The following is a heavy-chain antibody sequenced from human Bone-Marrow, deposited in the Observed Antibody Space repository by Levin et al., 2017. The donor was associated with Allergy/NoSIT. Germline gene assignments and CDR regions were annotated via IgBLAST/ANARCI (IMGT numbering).Heavy chain of an antibody. CDR1: GGSISSSDYF. D-gene: IGHD1-1*01. J-gene: IGHJ4*02. Sequence: PSETLSLTCIVSGGSISSSDYFWGWIRQPPGKGLEWIASVYYSGSTYYNPSLKSRVIISVDTSKNQFSLKLSSVTAADTAVYYCARQSIRQRGAGYDFDYWGQGTLVTVSS. CDR2: VYYSGST. CDR3: ARQSIRQRGAGYDFDY. V-gene: IGHV4-39*01.